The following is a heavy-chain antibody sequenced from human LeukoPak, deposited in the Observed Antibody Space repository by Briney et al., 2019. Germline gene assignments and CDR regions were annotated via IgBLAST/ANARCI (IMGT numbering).Heavy chain of an antibody. Sequence: PSETLSLTCAVSGYSISSGYYWGWIRQPPGKGLEWIGSIYHSGSTYYNPSLKSRVTISVDVSKNQFSLKLSSVTAADTAVYFCTGEKAGTIVDYWGQGTLVTVSS. J-gene: IGHJ4*02. D-gene: IGHD6-13*01. CDR1: GYSISSGYY. CDR2: IYHSGST. V-gene: IGHV4-38-2*02. CDR3: TGEKAGTIVDY.